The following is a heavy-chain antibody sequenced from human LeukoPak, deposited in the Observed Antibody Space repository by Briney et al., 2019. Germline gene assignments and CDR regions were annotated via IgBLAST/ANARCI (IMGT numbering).Heavy chain of an antibody. CDR3: LRYYYDSSDRDY. J-gene: IGHJ4*02. Sequence: GGSLRLSCAASGFTFSGSAMHWVRQASGKGLEWVGRIRSKAISYATAYAASVKGRFTISRDDSKNTAYLQMNSLKTEDTAVYYCLRYYYDSSDRDYWGQGTLVTVSS. CDR2: IRSKAISYAT. D-gene: IGHD3-22*01. V-gene: IGHV3-73*01. CDR1: GFTFSGSA.